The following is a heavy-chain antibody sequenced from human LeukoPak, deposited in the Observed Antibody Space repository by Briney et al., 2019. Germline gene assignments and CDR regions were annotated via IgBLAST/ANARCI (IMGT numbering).Heavy chain of an antibody. CDR3: ATNRGWRTSGYYLYYFEY. CDR2: IKHDGSEK. Sequence: GGSLRLSCAASGFIFTGYFMSWVRQAPGKGLEWVASIKHDGSEKYYVDSVRGRFTISRDNTKNLLYLQMSSLRAEDTAVYYCATNRGWRTSGYYLYYFEYWGQGTLVTFSS. V-gene: IGHV3-7*01. CDR1: GFIFTGYF. J-gene: IGHJ4*02. D-gene: IGHD3-3*01.